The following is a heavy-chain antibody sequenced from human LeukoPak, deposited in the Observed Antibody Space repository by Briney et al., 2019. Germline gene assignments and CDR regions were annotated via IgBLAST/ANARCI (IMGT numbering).Heavy chain of an antibody. CDR1: GCSVSSCSYY. D-gene: IGHD3-22*01. CDR3: ARNAYYYDSSGIDY. J-gene: IGHJ4*02. Sequence: SETLSLTCTVSGCSVSSCSYYWSWIRQPPGKGLEGIGYIYYSGSTNYNPSLKSRVTISVDTSKNQFSLKLSSVTAADNAVYYCARNAYYYDSSGIDYWGQGTLVTVSS. CDR2: IYYSGST. V-gene: IGHV4-61*01.